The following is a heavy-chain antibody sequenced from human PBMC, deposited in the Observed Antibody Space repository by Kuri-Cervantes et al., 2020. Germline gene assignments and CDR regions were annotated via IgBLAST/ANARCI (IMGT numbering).Heavy chain of an antibody. J-gene: IGHJ4*02. V-gene: IGHV3-30-3*01. Sequence: GGSLRLSCAASGFTVSSNYMSWVRQAPGKGLEWVAVIPYDGSNKYYADSVKGRFTISRDNSKNALYLQMNSLRAEDTAVYYCARRAGIDYWGQGTLVTVSS. CDR3: ARRAGIDY. CDR1: GFTVSSNY. D-gene: IGHD1-14*01. CDR2: IPYDGSNK.